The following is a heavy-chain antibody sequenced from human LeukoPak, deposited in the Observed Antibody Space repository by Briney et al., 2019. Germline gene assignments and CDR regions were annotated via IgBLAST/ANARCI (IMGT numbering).Heavy chain of an antibody. J-gene: IGHJ4*02. V-gene: IGHV3-21*01. CDR2: ISSSSSYI. CDR1: GFTFSSYS. CDR3: ARVRVGATGGVDY. Sequence: GGSLRLSCAASGFTFSSYSMNWGRQAPGKGLEWGSSISSSSSYIYYADSVKGRFTISRDNAKNSLYLQMNSLRAEDTAVYYCARVRVGATGGVDYWGQGTLVTVSS. D-gene: IGHD1-26*01.